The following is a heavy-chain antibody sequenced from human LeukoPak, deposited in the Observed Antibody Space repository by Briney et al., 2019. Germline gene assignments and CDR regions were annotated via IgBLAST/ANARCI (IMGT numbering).Heavy chain of an antibody. V-gene: IGHV4-4*02. J-gene: IGHJ4*02. CDR1: GGSITSTNW. D-gene: IGHD1-26*01. Sequence: PSETLSLTCGVSGGSITSTNWWSWVRPPPGQGLEWIGEISLTGRTNYNPSLIGRVIMSLDESRNQLSVTLPSVTAAHTPMYYCTRESGPYCPFGYWGQGTLVVVPS. CDR2: ISLTGRT. CDR3: TRESGPYCPFGY.